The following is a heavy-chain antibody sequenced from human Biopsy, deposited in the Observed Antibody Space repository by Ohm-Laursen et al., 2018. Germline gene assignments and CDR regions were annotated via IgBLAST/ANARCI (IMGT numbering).Heavy chain of an antibody. CDR2: LYNTGGT. Sequence: SQTLSLTCTVSGGSISSYQWTRIRQPPGKGLEWIGYLYNTGGTNYNPSLKSRVTISVDTSKNQFSLKLRSVTAADTAVYYCAREAAIIDPRTRAFDYWGQGTLVTVSS. CDR3: AREAAIIDPRTRAFDY. D-gene: IGHD6-25*01. V-gene: IGHV4-59*01. CDR1: GGSISSYQ. J-gene: IGHJ4*02.